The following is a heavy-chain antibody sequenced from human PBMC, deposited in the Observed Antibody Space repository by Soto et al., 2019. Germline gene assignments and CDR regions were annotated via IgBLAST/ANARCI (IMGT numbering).Heavy chain of an antibody. V-gene: IGHV5-51*01. CDR2: IYPGDSDA. J-gene: IGHJ4*02. Sequence: GESLKISCQGSGYSFTNHWIAWVRQMPGKGLEWMGIIYPGDSDARYSPSFQGQVTISADKSVNTAYLQWSSLKASDTAMYYCARHLNYGDYADYWGQGTLVTVSS. CDR3: ARHLNYGDYADY. D-gene: IGHD4-17*01. CDR1: GYSFTNHW.